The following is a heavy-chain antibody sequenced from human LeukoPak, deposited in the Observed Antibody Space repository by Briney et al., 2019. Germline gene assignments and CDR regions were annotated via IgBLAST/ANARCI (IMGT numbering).Heavy chain of an antibody. CDR3: ARVPTNDFWSGYYTGHYFDY. V-gene: IGHV3-7*01. D-gene: IGHD3-3*01. CDR2: IKQDGSEK. J-gene: IGHJ4*02. Sequence: PGGSLRLSCAASGFTFSNYWMSWVRQAPGKGLEWVANIKQDGSEKYYVDSVKGRFTISRDNAKNSLYLQMNSLRAEDTAVYYCARVPTNDFWSGYYTGHYFDYWGQGTLVTVSS. CDR1: GFTFSNYW.